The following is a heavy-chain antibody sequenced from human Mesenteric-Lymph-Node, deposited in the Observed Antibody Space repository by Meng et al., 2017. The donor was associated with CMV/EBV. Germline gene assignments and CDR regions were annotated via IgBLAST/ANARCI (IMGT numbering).Heavy chain of an antibody. CDR3: ASNSGYTRYYVN. CDR2: INSNNGAT. D-gene: IGHD5-12*01. V-gene: IGHV1-2*02. CDR1: GYTFTGYY. Sequence: ASVKVSCKASGYTFTGYYLHWVRQAPGQGLEWMGWINSNNGATNNAPKFQGRVTMSRDTSTSTAYMELSSLRSDDTAVYYCASNSGYTRYYVNWGQGTMVTVSS. J-gene: IGHJ3*01.